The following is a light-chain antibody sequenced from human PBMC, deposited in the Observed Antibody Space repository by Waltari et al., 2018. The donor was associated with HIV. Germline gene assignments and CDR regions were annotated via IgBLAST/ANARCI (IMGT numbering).Light chain of an antibody. J-gene: IGLJ1*01. CDR1: NSGKRD. V-gene: IGLV3-21*01. CDR3: QVWDSGSDHV. CDR2: DDD. Sequence: SYVLTQPPSISVAPGKTAKITCGGNNSGKRDVHWYQQRAGQAPILVIYDDDDRPSGIPERFSGSNSENTATLTINRIEVGDEADYYCQVWDSGSDHVFGSGTTVTVL.